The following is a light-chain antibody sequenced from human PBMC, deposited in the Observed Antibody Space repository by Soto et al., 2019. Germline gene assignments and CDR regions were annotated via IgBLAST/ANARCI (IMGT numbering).Light chain of an antibody. V-gene: IGKV3-11*01. J-gene: IGKJ4*01. Sequence: EIVLTQSPATLSLSPGERATLSCRASQSVSSSLAWYQQKPGQTPRLLIYDVSNRATGIPARFSGSGSGTDFTLTVSSLEPEDFAVYYCQQRSNWSLTFGGGTKVEIK. CDR3: QQRSNWSLT. CDR2: DVS. CDR1: QSVSSS.